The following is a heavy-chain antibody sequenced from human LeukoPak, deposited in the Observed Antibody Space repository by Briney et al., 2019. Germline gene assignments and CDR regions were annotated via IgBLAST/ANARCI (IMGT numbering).Heavy chain of an antibody. Sequence: SETLSLTCAVSGGSISSSNWWSWVRQPPGKGLEWIGEIYHSGSTNYNPSLKSRVTISVDKSKNQFSLKLSSVTAADTAVYYCARDLAGSYSGSYFDYWGQGTLVTVSS. CDR3: ARDLAGSYSGSYFDY. J-gene: IGHJ4*02. CDR2: IYHSGST. V-gene: IGHV4-4*02. CDR1: GGSISSSNW. D-gene: IGHD1-26*01.